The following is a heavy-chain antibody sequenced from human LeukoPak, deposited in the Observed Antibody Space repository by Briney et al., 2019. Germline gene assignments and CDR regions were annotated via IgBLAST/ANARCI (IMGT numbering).Heavy chain of an antibody. Sequence: GSLRLSCAASGFIFSSYEMNWVRQPPGKGLEWIGEINHSGSTNYNPSLKSRVTISVDTSKNQFSLKLSSVTAADTAVYYCARVSQSLDTGTTAWDWFDPWGQGTLVTVSS. V-gene: IGHV4-34*01. CDR3: ARVSQSLDTGTTAWDWFDP. J-gene: IGHJ5*02. CDR1: GFIFSSYE. CDR2: INHSGST. D-gene: IGHD1-7*01.